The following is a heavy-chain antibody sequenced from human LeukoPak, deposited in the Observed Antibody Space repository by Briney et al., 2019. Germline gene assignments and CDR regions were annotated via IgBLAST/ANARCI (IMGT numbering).Heavy chain of an antibody. D-gene: IGHD3-9*01. J-gene: IGHJ4*02. V-gene: IGHV3-66*01. CDR1: GFTVSSNY. CDR3: ARDKDYDILTGYFIEDY. Sequence: GGSLRLFCAASGFTVSSNYMSWVRQAPGKGLEWVSVIYSGGSTYYADSVKGRFTISRDNSKNTLYLQMNSLRAEDTAVYYCARDKDYDILTGYFIEDYWGQGTLVTVSS. CDR2: IYSGGST.